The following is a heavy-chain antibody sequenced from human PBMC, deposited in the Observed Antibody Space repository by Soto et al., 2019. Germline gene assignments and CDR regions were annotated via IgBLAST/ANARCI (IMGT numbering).Heavy chain of an antibody. D-gene: IGHD2-2*01. Sequence: GGSLRLSCAASGFTFSTSWMSWVRQAPGKGLEWVANINEDGSTRYYVDSVKGRFTISRDNAKNSLFLQMDSLRVDDTAVYFCARGMMDRGSYCGPTSCPYYFDSWGQGTLVTVSS. J-gene: IGHJ4*02. CDR1: GFTFSTSW. V-gene: IGHV3-7*01. CDR3: ARGMMDRGSYCGPTSCPYYFDS. CDR2: INEDGSTR.